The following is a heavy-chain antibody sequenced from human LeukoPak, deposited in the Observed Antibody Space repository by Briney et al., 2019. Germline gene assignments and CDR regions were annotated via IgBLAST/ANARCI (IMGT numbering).Heavy chain of an antibody. J-gene: IGHJ4*02. CDR2: ISGSSGHK. D-gene: IGHD6-13*01. V-gene: IGHV3-21*01. CDR3: ARTANFAAGYYIDY. Sequence: AGGSLRLSCAASGFTFSSYTMNWVRQAPGRGLEWVSSISGSSGHKYYADSVKGRFTISRGNAKNSLYLQMNSLRAEDTAVYYCARTANFAAGYYIDYWGGGSLVGVSS. CDR1: GFTFSSYT.